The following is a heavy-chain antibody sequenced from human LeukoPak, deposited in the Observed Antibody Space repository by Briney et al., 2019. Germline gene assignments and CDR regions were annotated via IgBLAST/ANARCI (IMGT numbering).Heavy chain of an antibody. J-gene: IGHJ6*02. D-gene: IGHD4-11*01. Sequence: ASVKVSCKASGYTFTSYDINWVRQATGQGLEWMGWMNPNSGNTGYAKKFQGRVTMTRNTSISTAYMELSSLRSEDTAVYYCARGGETTDYYYGMDVWGQGTTVTVSS. CDR2: MNPNSGNT. V-gene: IGHV1-8*01. CDR1: GYTFTSYD. CDR3: ARGGETTDYYYGMDV.